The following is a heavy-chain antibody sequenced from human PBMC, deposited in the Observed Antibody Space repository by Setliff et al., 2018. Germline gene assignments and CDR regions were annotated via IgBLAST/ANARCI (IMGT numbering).Heavy chain of an antibody. D-gene: IGHD5-12*01. Sequence: ASVKVSCKASGFTSTNYAIHWVRQVPGQRPECMGWIHAGNGDTKYSQKFQGRVTITRDTSASTVYMELSSLRSEDTAVYYCASAHYYSGYIEYFQYWGQGTLVTVSS. CDR3: ASAHYYSGYIEYFQY. CDR1: GFTSTNYA. CDR2: IHAGNGDT. J-gene: IGHJ1*01. V-gene: IGHV1-3*01.